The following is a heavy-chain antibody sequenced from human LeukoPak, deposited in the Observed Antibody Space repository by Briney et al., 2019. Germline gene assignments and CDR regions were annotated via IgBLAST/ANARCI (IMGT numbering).Heavy chain of an antibody. CDR3: ARTMEWLFVFDY. D-gene: IGHD3-3*01. Sequence: ASVKVSCKASGYTFTSYDINWVRQATGQGLEWMGWMNPNSGNTGYAQKFQGRVTMTRNTSISTAYMELSSLRSDDTAVYYCARTMEWLFVFDYWGQGTLVTVSS. J-gene: IGHJ4*02. CDR1: GYTFTSYD. CDR2: MNPNSGNT. V-gene: IGHV1-8*01.